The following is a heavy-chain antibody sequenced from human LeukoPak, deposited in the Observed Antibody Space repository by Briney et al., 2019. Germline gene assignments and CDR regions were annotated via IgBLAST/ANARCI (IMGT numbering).Heavy chain of an antibody. D-gene: IGHD6-19*01. CDR1: GSIFTYYW. V-gene: IGHV5-51*01. Sequence: GESLKISCQVSGSIFTYYWIAWVRQMPGKGLEWMGIIHPGDSDTRYNPSFQGHVTISADNSISTAYLQWSSLKASDTAMYYCARCGSGWSCSYMDVWGKGTTVTISS. CDR3: ARCGSGWSCSYMDV. CDR2: IHPGDSDT. J-gene: IGHJ6*03.